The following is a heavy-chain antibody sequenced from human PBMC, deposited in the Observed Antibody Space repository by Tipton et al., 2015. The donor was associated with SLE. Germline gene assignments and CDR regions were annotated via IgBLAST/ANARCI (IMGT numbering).Heavy chain of an antibody. CDR2: INWNGGSI. V-gene: IGHV3-20*04. D-gene: IGHD3-9*01. CDR1: GFTFDDYG. J-gene: IGHJ4*02. Sequence: SLRLSCAASGFTFDDYGMSWVRQAPGKGLEWVSGINWNGGSIAYADSVKGRFTISRDNSKNTLYLQMNSLRPDDTAVYYCARDSSFDYYFDHWGQGTLVTVSS. CDR3: ARDSSFDYYFDH.